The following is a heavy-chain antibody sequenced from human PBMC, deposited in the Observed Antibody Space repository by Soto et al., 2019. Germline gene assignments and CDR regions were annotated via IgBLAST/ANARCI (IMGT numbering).Heavy chain of an antibody. CDR3: ARGGYYFSMDV. CDR2: IHHSGST. CDR1: GGSISISNW. Sequence: QVQLQESGPGLVKPSETLSLTCAVSGGSISISNWWSWVRQTPGKGLGWIGQIHHSGSTNYSPSLTCPVAISVVKSKSQFSRKMRSVTAADTAVDYCARGGYYFSMDVWGKGTTVTVSS. V-gene: IGHV4-4*02. J-gene: IGHJ6*03. D-gene: IGHD1-26*01.